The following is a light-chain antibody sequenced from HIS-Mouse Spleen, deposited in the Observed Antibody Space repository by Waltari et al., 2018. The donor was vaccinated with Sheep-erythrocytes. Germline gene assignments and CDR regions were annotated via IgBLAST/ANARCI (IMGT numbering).Light chain of an antibody. J-gene: IGKJ3*01. Sequence: DIQMTQSPSSLSASVGVSVTITCRASQSISSYLNWYQQKPGKAPKLLIYAASSLQSGVPSRFSGSGSGTDFTLTISSLQPEDFATYYCQQSYSTPQFTFGPGTKVDIK. CDR2: AAS. CDR1: QSISSY. V-gene: IGKV1-39*01. CDR3: QQSYSTPQFT.